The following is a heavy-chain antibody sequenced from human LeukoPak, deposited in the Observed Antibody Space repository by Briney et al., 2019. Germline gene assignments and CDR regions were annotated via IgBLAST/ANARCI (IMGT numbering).Heavy chain of an antibody. CDR1: GGSISSYY. V-gene: IGHV4-59*01. CDR3: ARGSVWFGSLSYFDY. J-gene: IGHJ4*02. Sequence: LSETLSLTCTVSGGSISSYYWSWIRQPPGKGLEWIGYIYYSGSTNYNPSLKNRVTISVDTSKNQFSLKLSSVTAADTAVYYCARGSVWFGSLSYFDYWGQGTLVTVSS. D-gene: IGHD3-10*01. CDR2: IYYSGST.